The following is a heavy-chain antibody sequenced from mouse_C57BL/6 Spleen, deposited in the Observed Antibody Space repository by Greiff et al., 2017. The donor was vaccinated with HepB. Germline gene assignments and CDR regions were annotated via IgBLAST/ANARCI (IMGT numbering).Heavy chain of an antibody. CDR3: ARHEGGDDGYSFYYFDY. CDR1: GFTFSSYT. V-gene: IGHV5-9*01. CDR2: ISGGGGNT. J-gene: IGHJ2*01. Sequence: DVHLVESGGGLVKPGGSLKLSCAASGFTFSSYTMSWVRQTPEKRLEWVATISGGGGNTYYPDSVKGRFTISRDNAKNTLYLQMSSLRSEDTALYYCARHEGGDDGYSFYYFDYWGQGTTLTVSS. D-gene: IGHD2-3*01.